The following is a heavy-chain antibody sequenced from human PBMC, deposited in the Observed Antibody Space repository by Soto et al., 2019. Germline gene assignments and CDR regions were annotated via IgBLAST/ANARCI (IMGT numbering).Heavy chain of an antibody. Sequence: QVQLVQSGAEVKKPGASVKVSCKASGYTFTSYGISWVRQSPGQGLEWMGWISADNGNTNYAQQLQGRVTMTTDTSTSTAYMELRSLRSDDTAVYYCARGYYGSGTLGWFDPWGQGTLVTVSA. CDR3: ARGYYGSGTLGWFDP. J-gene: IGHJ5*02. V-gene: IGHV1-18*01. CDR1: GYTFTSYG. CDR2: ISADNGNT. D-gene: IGHD3-10*01.